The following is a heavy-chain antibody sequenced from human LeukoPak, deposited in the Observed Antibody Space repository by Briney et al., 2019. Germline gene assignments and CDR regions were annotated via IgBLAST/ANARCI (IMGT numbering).Heavy chain of an antibody. CDR3: ARETGSGYYYDPSSEYYFDH. J-gene: IGHJ4*02. V-gene: IGHV4-59*01. Sequence: SETLSLTCTVSGGSISNYYWSWIRQPPGKALEWIGNIYKTGSTNYNPSLMSRLTISVDTSKNQFSLKLNFVTPADTAVYYCARETGSGYYYDPSSEYYFDHWGQGTLVTVSS. CDR2: IYKTGST. CDR1: GGSISNYY. D-gene: IGHD3-22*01.